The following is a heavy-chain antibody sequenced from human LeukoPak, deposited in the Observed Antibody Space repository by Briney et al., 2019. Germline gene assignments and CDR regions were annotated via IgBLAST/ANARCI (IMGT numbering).Heavy chain of an antibody. CDR3: ARRRGDGDYRPDS. CDR2: IHYSGNT. D-gene: IGHD4-17*01. J-gene: IGHJ4*02. CDR1: GFTFSSYSMN. V-gene: IGHV4-39*01. Sequence: PGGSLRLSCAASGFTFSSYSMNWVRQPPGKGLEWIGSIHYSGNTYYNPSLKSRVTISVDTSKNQFSLTLTSVTAADTSVYYCARRRGDGDYRPDSWGQGTLVTVSS.